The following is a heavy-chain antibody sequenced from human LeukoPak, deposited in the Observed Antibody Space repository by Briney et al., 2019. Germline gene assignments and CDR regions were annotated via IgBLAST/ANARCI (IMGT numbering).Heavy chain of an antibody. V-gene: IGHV1-69-2*01. J-gene: IGHJ4*02. CDR1: GYTFTDYY. CDR2: VDPEDGET. CDR3: ATGRNIVVVPAAMDY. Sequence: ASVKVSRKVSGYTFTDYYMHWVQQAPGKGLEWMGLVDPEDGETIYAEKFQGRVTITADTSTVAAYMELSSLRSEDTAVYYCATGRNIVVVPAAMDYWGQGTLVTVSS. D-gene: IGHD2-2*01.